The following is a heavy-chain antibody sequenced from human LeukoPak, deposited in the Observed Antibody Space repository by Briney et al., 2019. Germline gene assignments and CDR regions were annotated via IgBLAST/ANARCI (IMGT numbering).Heavy chain of an antibody. CDR3: AKDSSSGWKAFDI. CDR1: GFTFSSYA. CDR2: ISGSGGST. J-gene: IGHJ3*02. D-gene: IGHD6-19*01. V-gene: IGHV3-23*01. Sequence: SGGSLRLSGAASGFTFSSYAMSWVRQAPGKGLEWVSAISGSGGSTYYADSVKGRFTISRDNSKNTLYLQMNSLRAEDTAVYYCAKDSSSGWKAFDIWGQGTMVTVSS.